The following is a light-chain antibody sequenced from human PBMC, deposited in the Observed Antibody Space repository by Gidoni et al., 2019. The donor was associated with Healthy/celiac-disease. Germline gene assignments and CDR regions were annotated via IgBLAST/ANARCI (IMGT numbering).Light chain of an antibody. V-gene: IGKV1-39*01. Sequence: EIQMTQSPSSLSASVGDRVTITCRASQSISSYLNWYQQKPGKAPKLLIYAASSLQSGVPSRFSGSGSGTDFTLTISSLQPEDFATYYCQQSYSTPPLTFXGXTKVEIK. CDR2: AAS. J-gene: IGKJ4*01. CDR3: QQSYSTPPLT. CDR1: QSISSY.